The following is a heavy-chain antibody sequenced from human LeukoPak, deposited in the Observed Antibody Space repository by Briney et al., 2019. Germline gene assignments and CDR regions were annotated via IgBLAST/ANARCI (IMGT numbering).Heavy chain of an antibody. D-gene: IGHD3-22*01. CDR2: ISGSGGST. CDR3: ATTPDYYDSSGYLDY. J-gene: IGHJ4*02. V-gene: IGHV3-23*01. CDR1: GFTFSSYA. Sequence: GGSLRLSYAASGFTFSSYAMSWVRQAPGKGLEWVSAISGSGGSTYYADSVKGRFTISRDNSKNTLYLQMNSLRAEDTAVYYCATTPDYYDSSGYLDYWGQGTLVTVSS.